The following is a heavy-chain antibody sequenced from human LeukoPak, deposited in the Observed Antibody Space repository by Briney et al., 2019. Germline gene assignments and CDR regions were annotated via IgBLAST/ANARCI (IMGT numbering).Heavy chain of an antibody. Sequence: PGGSLRLSCAASGFTVSSNYMSWVRQAPGKGLEWVSVIYSGGSTYYADSVKGRFTISRDNSKNTLYLQMNSLRAEDTAVYYCEREGGDDFWSGYYTAGGLFDYWGQGALVTVSS. D-gene: IGHD3-3*01. J-gene: IGHJ4*02. V-gene: IGHV3-66*01. CDR1: GFTVSSNY. CDR2: IYSGGST. CDR3: EREGGDDFWSGYYTAGGLFDY.